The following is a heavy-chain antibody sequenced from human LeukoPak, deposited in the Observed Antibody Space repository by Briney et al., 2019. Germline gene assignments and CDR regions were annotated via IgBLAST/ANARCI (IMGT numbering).Heavy chain of an antibody. J-gene: IGHJ6*03. CDR1: GGSFSGYY. CDR3: ARGMAVAVDYYYFYMDV. D-gene: IGHD6-19*01. V-gene: IGHV4-34*01. Sequence: PSETLSLTCAVSGGSFSGYYWSWIRQPPGKGLEWIGEINHSGSTNYNPSLKSRVTISVDTSKKQLSLNLTSVTAADTAVYYCARGMAVAVDYYYFYMDVWGKGTTVTVSS. CDR2: INHSGST.